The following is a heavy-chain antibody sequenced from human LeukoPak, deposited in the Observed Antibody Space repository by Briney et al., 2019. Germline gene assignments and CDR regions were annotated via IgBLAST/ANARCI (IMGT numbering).Heavy chain of an antibody. CDR2: IWYDGSNK. D-gene: IGHD6-19*01. CDR1: GFTFSSYG. CDR3: ARDLDAVAGTGGFDY. Sequence: PGGSLRLSCAASGFTFSSYGMHWVRQAPGKGLEWVAVIWYDGSNKYYADSVKGRFTISRDNSKNTLYLQMNSLRAEDTAVYYCARDLDAVAGTGGFDYWGQGTLVTVSS. J-gene: IGHJ4*02. V-gene: IGHV3-33*01.